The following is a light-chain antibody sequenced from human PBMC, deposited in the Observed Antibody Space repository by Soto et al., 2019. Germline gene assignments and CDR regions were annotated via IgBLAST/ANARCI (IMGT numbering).Light chain of an antibody. Sequence: QSALTQPPSVSGAPGQRVTISCTGSSSNIGAGYDVHWYQQLPGTAPKPLIYGNNNRPSGLPDRFSGSKSGTSASLAITGLQADDEADYSCQSYDRSLSTYVFGTGTKVTVL. CDR1: SSNIGAGYD. V-gene: IGLV1-40*01. CDR3: QSYDRSLSTYV. J-gene: IGLJ1*01. CDR2: GNN.